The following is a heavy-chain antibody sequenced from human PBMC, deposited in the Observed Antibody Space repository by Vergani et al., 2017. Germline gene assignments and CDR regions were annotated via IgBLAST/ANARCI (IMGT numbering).Heavy chain of an antibody. CDR2: INHSGST. CDR1: GGSFSGYY. J-gene: IGHJ5*02. CDR3: ARGFLEWSNWFDP. Sequence: QVQLQQWGAGLLKPSETLSLTCAVYGGSFSGYYWSWIRQPPGKGLEWIGEINHSGSTNYNPSLKSRVTISVDKSKNQFSLKLSSVTAADTAVYYCARGFLEWSNWFDPWGQGTLVTVSS. V-gene: IGHV4-34*01. D-gene: IGHD3-3*01.